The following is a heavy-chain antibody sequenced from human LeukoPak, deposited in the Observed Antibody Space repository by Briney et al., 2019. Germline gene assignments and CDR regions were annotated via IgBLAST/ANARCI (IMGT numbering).Heavy chain of an antibody. CDR2: INAGNGNT. D-gene: IGHD6-13*01. CDR3: ATTDPSAAAGEGSDY. V-gene: IGHV1-3*01. J-gene: IGHJ4*02. CDR1: GYTFTGYY. Sequence: ASVKVSCKASGYTFTGYYMHWVRQAPGQGLEWMGCINAGNGNTKYSQKFQGRVTITRDTSASTAYMELSSLRSKDTAVYYCATTDPSAAAGEGSDYWGQGTLVTVSS.